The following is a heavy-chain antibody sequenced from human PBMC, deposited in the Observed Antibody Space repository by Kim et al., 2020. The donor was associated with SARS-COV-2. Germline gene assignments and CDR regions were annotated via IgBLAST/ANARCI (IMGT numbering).Heavy chain of an antibody. J-gene: IGHJ6*02. CDR2: IGGSGERT. Sequence: GGSLRLSCAASGFTFTTHPMSWVRQAPGKGLEWVSNIGGSGERTYYADSVKGRFTISRDISKNTLNLQMNSLRAEDTAVYYCAKSVRKCGNTLCHVNYGMNVWGRGITVTVSS. CDR1: GFTFTTHP. D-gene: IGHD2-15*01. V-gene: IGHV3-23*01. CDR3: AKSVRKCGNTLCHVNYGMNV.